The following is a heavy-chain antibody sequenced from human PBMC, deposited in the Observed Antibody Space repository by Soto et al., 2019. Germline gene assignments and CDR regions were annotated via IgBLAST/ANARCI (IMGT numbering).Heavy chain of an antibody. J-gene: IGHJ4*02. D-gene: IGHD3-10*01. CDR1: GYTLTSYG. Sequence: QVQLVQSGAEVKKPGASVKVSCKASGYTLTSYGITWVRQAPGQGLEWMGWITAYNSNTNYAQELQGRVTMTTDTSTNTAYMELRSLRSDDTAMYYCARGRFGELLLTYWGQVTLVTVSS. V-gene: IGHV1-18*01. CDR2: ITAYNSNT. CDR3: ARGRFGELLLTY.